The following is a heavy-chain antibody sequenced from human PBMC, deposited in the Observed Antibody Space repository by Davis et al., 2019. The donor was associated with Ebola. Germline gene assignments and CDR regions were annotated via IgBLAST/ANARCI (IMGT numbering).Heavy chain of an antibody. D-gene: IGHD1-26*01. CDR2: ISYDGSNK. V-gene: IGHV3-30-3*01. CDR1: GFTFSSYA. CDR3: ARDIGGGGAFDI. J-gene: IGHJ3*02. Sequence: GESLKISCAASGFTFSSYAMHWVRQAPGKGLEWVAVISYDGSNKYYADSVKGRFTISRDNSKNTLYLQMNSRRAEDTAVYYCARDIGGGGAFDIWGQGTMVTVSS.